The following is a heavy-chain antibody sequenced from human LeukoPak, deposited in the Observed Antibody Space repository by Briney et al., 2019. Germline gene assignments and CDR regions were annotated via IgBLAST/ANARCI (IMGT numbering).Heavy chain of an antibody. Sequence: GGSLRLSCAASGFTFGDYAMGWFRQAPGKGLEWLSFIKSKVYGETIEYAASVKGRFTISRDDSKSIAYLHMNSLETEDTAIYFCSRASFGVVVYMYYFDYWGLGTLVTVSS. D-gene: IGHD3-3*01. J-gene: IGHJ4*02. CDR3: SRASFGVVVYMYYFDY. V-gene: IGHV3-49*03. CDR1: GFTFGDYA. CDR2: IKSKVYGETI.